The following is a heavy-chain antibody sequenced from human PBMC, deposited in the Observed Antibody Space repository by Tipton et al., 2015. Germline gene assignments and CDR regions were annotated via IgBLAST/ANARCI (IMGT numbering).Heavy chain of an antibody. CDR2: TYYRSKWYN. CDR1: GDSVSSNSAA. V-gene: IGHV6-1*01. J-gene: IGHJ3*02. Sequence: PGLVKPSQTLSLTCAISGDSVSSNSAAWNWIRQSPSRGLEWLGRTYYRSKWYNDYAVSVKSRMTINPDTSKNRFSLQLNSVTPEDAAVYYCAREGLAVAGPPFDIWGQGTMVTVSS. D-gene: IGHD6-19*01. CDR3: AREGLAVAGPPFDI.